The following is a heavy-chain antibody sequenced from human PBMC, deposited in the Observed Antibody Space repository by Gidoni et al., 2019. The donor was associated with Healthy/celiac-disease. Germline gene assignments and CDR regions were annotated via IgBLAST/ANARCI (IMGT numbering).Heavy chain of an antibody. D-gene: IGHD3-22*01. V-gene: IGHV4-39*01. CDR2: IYYSGST. Sequence: QLQLQESGPGLVKPSETLSLTCTVSGGSISSSSYYWGWIRQPPGKGLEWIGSIYYSGSTYYNPSLKSRVTISVDTSKNQFSLKLSSVTAADTAVYYCARLGESMWLRAFDIWGQGTMVTVSS. CDR1: GGSISSSSYY. J-gene: IGHJ3*02. CDR3: ARLGESMWLRAFDI.